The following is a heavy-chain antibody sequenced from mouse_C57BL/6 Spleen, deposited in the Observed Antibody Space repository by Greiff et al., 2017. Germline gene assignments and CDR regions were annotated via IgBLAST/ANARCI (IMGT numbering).Heavy chain of an antibody. V-gene: IGHV1-69*01. CDR2: IDPSDSYT. D-gene: IGHD4-1*01. J-gene: IGHJ1*03. Sequence: QVQLQQPGAELVMPGASVKLSCKASGYTFTSYWMHWVKQRPGQGLEWIGEIDPSDSYTNYNQKFKGKSTLTVDKSSSTAYMQLSSLTSEDSAVYYCARGLAYWYFDVWGTGTTVTVSS. CDR1: GYTFTSYW. CDR3: ARGLAYWYFDV.